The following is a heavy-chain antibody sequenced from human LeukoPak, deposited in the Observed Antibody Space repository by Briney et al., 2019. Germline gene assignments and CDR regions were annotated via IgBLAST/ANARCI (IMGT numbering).Heavy chain of an antibody. J-gene: IGHJ3*01. V-gene: IGHV3-23*01. CDR3: AKGLRL. CDR1: GFTFSNSA. Sequence: GGSLRLSCAASGFTFSNSAMSWVRQAPGKGLEWVSGPSDSASTTYYADSVKGRFTISRDNSKNTLYLQMNSLRAEDTALYYCAKGLRLWGRGTMVTVSS. CDR2: PSDSASTT. D-gene: IGHD3-3*01.